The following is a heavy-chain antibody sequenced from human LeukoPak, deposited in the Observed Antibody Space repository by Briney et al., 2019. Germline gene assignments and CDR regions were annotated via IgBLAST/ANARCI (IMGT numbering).Heavy chain of an antibody. J-gene: IGHJ4*02. CDR2: INTKGST. Sequence: PSETLSLTCTVSGGSFTNYYWSWIRQPAGEGLEWIGHINTKGSTSSNPSLKSPVIMSVDTSKNQFSLKLTSVTGADTAVYYCARSGGYSYGFDYWGQGTLVTVSS. D-gene: IGHD5-18*01. V-gene: IGHV4-4*07. CDR3: ARSGGYSYGFDY. CDR1: GGSFTNYY.